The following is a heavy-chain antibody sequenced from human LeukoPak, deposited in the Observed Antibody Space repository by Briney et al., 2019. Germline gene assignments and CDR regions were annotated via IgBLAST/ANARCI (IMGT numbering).Heavy chain of an antibody. CDR2: IGGDESSP. J-gene: IGHJ5*02. V-gene: IGHV3-64*04. CDR3: ARGANYYGSGSYSNWFDP. Sequence: GGSLRLSCSPSGFTFSDYAMYWVRQAPGKGLEYVSSIGGDESSPYYADSVKGRFTISRDNSKNTLYLQMNSLRAEDTAVYYCARGANYYGSGSYSNWFDPWGQGTLVTVSS. CDR1: GFTFSDYA. D-gene: IGHD3-10*01.